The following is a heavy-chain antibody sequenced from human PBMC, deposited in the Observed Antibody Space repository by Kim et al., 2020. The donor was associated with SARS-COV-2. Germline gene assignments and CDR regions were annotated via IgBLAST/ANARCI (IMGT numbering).Heavy chain of an antibody. J-gene: IGHJ6*02. D-gene: IGHD4-17*01. Sequence: GGSLRLSCAASGFTFNKYGMHWVRQAPGKWLEWLAVILYDGSKKYYADSVRGRFSISRDNSTNTAYLQMNTLRPEDTAVYYCTNDRAPGDYDCLTKTNFYYCMDLWGQETRVSV. CDR2: ILYDGSKK. CDR1: GFTFNKYG. CDR3: TNDRAPGDYDCLTKTNFYYCMDL. V-gene: IGHV3-30*18.